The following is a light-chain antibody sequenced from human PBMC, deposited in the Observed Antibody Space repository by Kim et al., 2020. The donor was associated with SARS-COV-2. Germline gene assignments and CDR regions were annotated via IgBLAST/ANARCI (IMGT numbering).Light chain of an antibody. Sequence: QSALTQPPSASGSPGQSVTISCTGTSSNLGGYNYVSWYQQHPGKAPKLIIYGVSQRPSGVPDRFSGSKSGNTASLTVSGLQAEDEGDYDCSSYAGSNNVVFGGGTKLTVL. CDR3: SSYAGSNNVV. J-gene: IGLJ2*01. CDR2: GVS. V-gene: IGLV2-8*01. CDR1: SSNLGGYNY.